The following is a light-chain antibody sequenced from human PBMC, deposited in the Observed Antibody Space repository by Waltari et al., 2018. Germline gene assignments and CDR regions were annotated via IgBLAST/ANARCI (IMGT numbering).Light chain of an antibody. V-gene: IGLV2-14*03. J-gene: IGLJ2*01. Sequence: QSALTQPASVSGSPGQSITISCTGTSSDVGGYNYVSWYQQHPGKAPKLIIYDVSNRPSGVSNRFSCSKSGNTASLAISGLQAEDEADYYCSSYTSSSTLVFGGGTKLTVL. CDR2: DVS. CDR1: SSDVGGYNY. CDR3: SSYTSSSTLV.